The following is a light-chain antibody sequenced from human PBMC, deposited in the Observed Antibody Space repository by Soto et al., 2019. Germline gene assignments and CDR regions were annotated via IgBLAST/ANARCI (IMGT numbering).Light chain of an antibody. Sequence: DIQMTQSPSSLSASVGDRVTITCRASQGISNYLAWYQQKPEKVPKLLIYAASTLQSGVPSRFSGSGSVTDFTLTISSLQPEDVATYYCQKYNSALTWTFGQGTKVEIK. CDR1: QGISNY. J-gene: IGKJ1*01. CDR2: AAS. CDR3: QKYNSALTWT. V-gene: IGKV1-27*01.